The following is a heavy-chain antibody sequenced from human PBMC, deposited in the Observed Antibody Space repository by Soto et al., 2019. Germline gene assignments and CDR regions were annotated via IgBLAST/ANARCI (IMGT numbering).Heavy chain of an antibody. V-gene: IGHV4-30-4*08. D-gene: IGHD3-22*01. CDR1: GASISSGDYY. J-gene: IGHJ5*02. CDR2: IYYSGST. CDR3: ARGINYYDSSGDSWFDP. Sequence: SETLSLTCTVSGASISSGDYYWSWIRQHPGKGLEWIGYIYYSGSTYYNMSLKSRVTISVDRSKNQFSLKLSSVTAADTAVYYCARGINYYDSSGDSWFDPWGQGTLVTVSS.